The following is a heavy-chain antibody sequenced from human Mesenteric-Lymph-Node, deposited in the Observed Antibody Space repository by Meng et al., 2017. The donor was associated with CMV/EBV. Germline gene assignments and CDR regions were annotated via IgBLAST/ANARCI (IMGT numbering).Heavy chain of an antibody. Sequence: SGDYYWSWIRQPTGKGLECIGHIYFIGSTYYNPSLKSRVTISIDTSKNQFSLNLSSVTAADTAVYYCAREQQYCSSTSCHQYYFDYWGQGALVPSPQ. D-gene: IGHD2-2*01. V-gene: IGHV4-30-4*01. J-gene: IGHJ4*02. CDR1: SGDYY. CDR3: AREQQYCSSTSCHQYYFDY. CDR2: IYFIGST.